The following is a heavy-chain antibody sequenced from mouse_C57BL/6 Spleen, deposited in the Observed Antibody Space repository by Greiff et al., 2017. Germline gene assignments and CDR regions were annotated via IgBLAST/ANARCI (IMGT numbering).Heavy chain of an antibody. CDR1: GYTFTDYN. Sequence: EVQLQQSGPELVKPGASVKIPCKASGYTFTDYNMDWVKQSHGKSLEWIGDINPNNGGTIYNQKFKGKATLTVDKSSSTAYMELRSLTSEDTAVYYCARSISDYDVGYFDVWGTGTTVTVSS. V-gene: IGHV1-18*01. CDR3: ARSISDYDVGYFDV. CDR2: INPNNGGT. D-gene: IGHD2-4*01. J-gene: IGHJ1*03.